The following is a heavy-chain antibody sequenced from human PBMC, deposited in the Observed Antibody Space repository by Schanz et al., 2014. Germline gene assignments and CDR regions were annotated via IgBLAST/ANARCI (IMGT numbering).Heavy chain of an antibody. CDR3: ARDRQITLIVVGSDYVVDV. V-gene: IGHV3-21*01. D-gene: IGHD3-16*01. Sequence: EVQLVESGGGLVKPGRSLRLSCAASGFTFSSYGMNWVRQAPGKGLEWVSSISCNSSSVSYADSVKGRFTISRDDAKNSLYLQMNSLRAEDTAVYYCARDRQITLIVVGSDYVVDVWGQGTTVTVSS. CDR2: ISCNSSSV. J-gene: IGHJ6*02. CDR1: GFTFSSYG.